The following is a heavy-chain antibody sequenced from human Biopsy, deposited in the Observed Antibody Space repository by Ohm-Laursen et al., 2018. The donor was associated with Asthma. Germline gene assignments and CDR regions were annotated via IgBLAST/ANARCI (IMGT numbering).Heavy chain of an antibody. D-gene: IGHD6-19*01. V-gene: IGHV1-69*13. CDR3: ARCQVGYSSGWSLLLKKIYYSGMEV. J-gene: IGHJ6*02. Sequence: SVKVSCKAPGGTFSNFAISWVRQAPGQGLEWLGGIMTVFGTTNYAQKFQGRVTITADESTSTAYMEVTSLRSEDTAIYYCARCQVGYSSGWSLLLKKIYYSGMEVWGQGTAVPVSS. CDR1: GGTFSNFA. CDR2: IMTVFGTT.